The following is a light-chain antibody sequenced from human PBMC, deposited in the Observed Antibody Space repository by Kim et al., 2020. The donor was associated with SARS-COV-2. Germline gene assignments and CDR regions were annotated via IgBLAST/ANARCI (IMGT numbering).Light chain of an antibody. CDR1: KLGDKY. V-gene: IGLV3-1*01. Sequence: MSPGQTASITCSGDKLGDKYACWYQQKPGQSPVLVIYQDSKRPSGIPERFSGSNSGNTATLTISGTQAMDEADYYCQAWDSSTYVFGTGTKVTVL. CDR3: QAWDSSTYV. J-gene: IGLJ1*01. CDR2: QDS.